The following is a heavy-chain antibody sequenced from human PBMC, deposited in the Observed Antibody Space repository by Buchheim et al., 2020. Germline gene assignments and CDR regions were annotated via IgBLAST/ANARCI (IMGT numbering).Heavy chain of an antibody. D-gene: IGHD2-8*01. CDR3: AKTGDSTNGVCCYFDY. CDR2: ISGSGGST. J-gene: IGHJ4*02. Sequence: EVLLVESGGGLVQPGGSLRLSCAASGFTFSIYWMSWVRQAPGKGLEWVSAISGSGGSTYYADSVKGRFTISRDNSKNTLYLQMNSLRAEDTAVYYCAKTGDSTNGVCCYFDYWGQGTL. V-gene: IGHV3-23*04. CDR1: GFTFSIYW.